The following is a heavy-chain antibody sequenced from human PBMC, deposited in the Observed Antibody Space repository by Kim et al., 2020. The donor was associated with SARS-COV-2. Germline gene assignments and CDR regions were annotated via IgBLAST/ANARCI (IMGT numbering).Heavy chain of an antibody. CDR1: GFTVSSNY. CDR2: IYSGGST. CDR3: ARGLVEMATPTAYYYYGMDV. J-gene: IGHJ6*02. D-gene: IGHD5-12*01. Sequence: GGSLRLSCAASGFTVSSNYMSWVRQAPGKGLEWVSVIYSGGSTYYADSVKGRFTISRDNSKNTLYLQMNSLRAEDTAVYYCARGLVEMATPTAYYYYGMDVWGQGTTVTVSS. V-gene: IGHV3-53*01.